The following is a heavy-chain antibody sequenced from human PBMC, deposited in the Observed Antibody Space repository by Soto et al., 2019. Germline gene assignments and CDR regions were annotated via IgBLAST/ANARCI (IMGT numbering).Heavy chain of an antibody. V-gene: IGHV5-51*01. CDR3: ARGYFDSGHGYDL. CDR1: VHLFNNHW. D-gene: IGHD3-10*01. J-gene: IGHJ5*02. CDR2: IFTRDSET. Sequence: GESLKISCKGPVHLFNNHWIGWVRQTPGKGLEWMGLIFTRDSETKTSPSFQGHVSFSVDNSINTVYLQWTSLKTTDTGIYFCARGYFDSGHGYDLWGQRTLVTVSS.